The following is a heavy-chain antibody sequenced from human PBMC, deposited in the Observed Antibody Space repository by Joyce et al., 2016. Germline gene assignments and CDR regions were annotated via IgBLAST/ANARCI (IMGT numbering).Heavy chain of an antibody. Sequence: QLQLQESGPGLVKPAETLSLSCSVSGDSITSGHHYWAWVRQPPGKGLEWVGTVTSSGKTHYTPSLESRLTLSLDTSKNRFSLRLTSVTAADTAVYYCVGRNCSSTTGSGNFAYWGQGTLATVSS. V-gene: IGHV4-39*01. CDR3: VGRNCSSTTGSGNFAY. J-gene: IGHJ4*02. CDR1: GDSITSGHHY. D-gene: IGHD2-2*01. CDR2: VTSSGKT.